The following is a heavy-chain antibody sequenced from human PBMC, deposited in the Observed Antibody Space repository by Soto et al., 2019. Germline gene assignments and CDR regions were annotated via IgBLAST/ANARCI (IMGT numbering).Heavy chain of an antibody. J-gene: IGHJ6*02. CDR2: ISTYNGDT. CDR3: AREGVAPYYYYGMDV. D-gene: IGHD5-12*01. V-gene: IGHV1-18*01. Sequence: QVQLVQSGAEVKKPGASVKVSCKASGYTFTRSGISWVRQAPGQGLEWMGWISTYNGDTNYAQTWQGRVTMTTDTSTSTVHMEVRSLRSDDTAVYYCAREGVAPYYYYGMDVWGQGTPVTVSS. CDR1: GYTFTRSG.